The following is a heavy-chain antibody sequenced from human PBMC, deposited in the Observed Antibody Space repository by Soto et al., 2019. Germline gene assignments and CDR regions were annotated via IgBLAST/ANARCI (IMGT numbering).Heavy chain of an antibody. D-gene: IGHD6-13*01. J-gene: IGHJ4*02. V-gene: IGHV4-30-2*01. CDR1: GGSVSSDYYP. CDR2: IYHSGTT. Sequence: QLQLQESGSGLVKPSQTLSLTCAVSGGSVSSDYYPWSWIRQPPGKGLEWIGYIYHSGTTYYNPSLKSRVTISVDRSKNQLSLKLSSVTAADTAVYYCARAASAYYFDYWGQGTLVTVSS. CDR3: ARAASAYYFDY.